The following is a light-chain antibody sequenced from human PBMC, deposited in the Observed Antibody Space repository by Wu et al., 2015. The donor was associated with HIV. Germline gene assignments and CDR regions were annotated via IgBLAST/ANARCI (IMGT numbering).Light chain of an antibody. CDR2: GAS. CDR3: QQYNSYSPWT. J-gene: IGKJ1*01. CDR1: QSISRN. V-gene: IGKV3-15*01. Sequence: EIVMTQSPATLSVSPGERATLSCRASQSISRNLAWYQQKPGQPPRLLIYGASTRAPGLPARFSGSGSGTEFTLTISSLQPDDFATYYCQQYNSYSPWTFGQGTKVEIK.